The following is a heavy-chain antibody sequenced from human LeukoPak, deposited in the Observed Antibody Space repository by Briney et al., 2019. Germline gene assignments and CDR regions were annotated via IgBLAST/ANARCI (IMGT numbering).Heavy chain of an antibody. J-gene: IGHJ3*02. D-gene: IGHD3-10*01. CDR1: GGSISSSNYY. CDR3: ARGSGREDAFDI. V-gene: IGHV4-39*07. CDR2: IYYSGST. Sequence: SETLSLTCTVSGGSISSSNYYWGWIRQPPGKGLEWIGSIYYSGSTYYNPSLRSRVTISVDTSKNQFSLKVSSVTAADTAVYYCARGSGREDAFDIWGQGTMVTVSS.